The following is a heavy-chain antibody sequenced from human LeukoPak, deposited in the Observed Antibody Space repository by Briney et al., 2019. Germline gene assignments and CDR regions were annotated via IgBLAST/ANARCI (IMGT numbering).Heavy chain of an antibody. CDR1: GFTFSSYS. J-gene: IGHJ4*02. V-gene: IGHV3-21*01. Sequence: GGSLRLSCAASGFTFSSYSMNWVRQAPGKGLEWVSSISSSSSYIHYADSVKGRFTISRDNAKNSLYLQMNSLRAEDTAVYYCARIGTYYYGSGSYSLYFDYWGQGTLVTVSS. CDR3: ARIGTYYYGSGSYSLYFDY. CDR2: ISSSSSYI. D-gene: IGHD3-10*01.